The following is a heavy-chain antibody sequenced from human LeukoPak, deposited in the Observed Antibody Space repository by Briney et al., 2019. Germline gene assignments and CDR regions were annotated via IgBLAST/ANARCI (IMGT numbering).Heavy chain of an antibody. D-gene: IGHD3-10*01. J-gene: IGHJ4*02. Sequence: GGSLRLSCAASGFTFGSYGIHWVRQAPGKGLEWVAVISYDGSNKYYGDSVKGRFTISRDNSKNTLYLQMNSLRAEDTAVYYCAKDGDYYGSGSSHIDYWGQGALVTVSS. CDR2: ISYDGSNK. CDR1: GFTFGSYG. V-gene: IGHV3-30*18. CDR3: AKDGDYYGSGSSHIDY.